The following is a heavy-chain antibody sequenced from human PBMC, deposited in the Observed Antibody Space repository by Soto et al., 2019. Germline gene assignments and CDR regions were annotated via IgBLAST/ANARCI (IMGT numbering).Heavy chain of an antibody. CDR3: ARGERQQHRDY. V-gene: IGHV4-31*03. D-gene: IGHD1-26*01. Sequence: PSETLSLTCTVSGGSISSGGYYWSWIRQHPGKGLEWVGYIYYSGSTYYNPSLKSRVTISVDTSKNQFSLKLSSVTDADTAVYFCARGERQQHRDYWGQGTLVPVSS. CDR1: GGSISSGGYY. CDR2: IYYSGST. J-gene: IGHJ4*02.